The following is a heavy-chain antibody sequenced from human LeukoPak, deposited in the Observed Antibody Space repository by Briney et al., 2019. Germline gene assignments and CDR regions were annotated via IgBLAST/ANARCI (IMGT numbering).Heavy chain of an antibody. Sequence: SETLSLTCTVSGGSISSFYWGWIRQPPGKGLEWIGHMHSSGSTNYNPSLRSRVTISIDTSKNQFSLKLSSVTAADTAVYWCAGVLRVEMVVNYWGQGPLVTVSS. D-gene: IGHD3-22*01. CDR1: GGSISSFY. CDR3: AGVLRVEMVVNY. J-gene: IGHJ4*02. V-gene: IGHV4-59*01. CDR2: MHSSGST.